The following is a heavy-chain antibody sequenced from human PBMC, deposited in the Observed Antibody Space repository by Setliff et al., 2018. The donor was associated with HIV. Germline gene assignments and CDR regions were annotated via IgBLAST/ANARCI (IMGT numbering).Heavy chain of an antibody. CDR1: GYSFPNDW. J-gene: IGHJ6*03. Sequence: GESLKISCKASGYSFPNDWIGWVRQKPGKGLEWVAIIFPGDSETRYSPSFEGQVTISVDRSLNTVYLQWSRLRASDTAIYYCTRHPLRPGIAGYFYFVDLWGTGTTVTVSS. V-gene: IGHV5-51*01. CDR3: TRHPLRPGIAGYFYFVDL. CDR2: IFPGDSET. D-gene: IGHD3-9*01.